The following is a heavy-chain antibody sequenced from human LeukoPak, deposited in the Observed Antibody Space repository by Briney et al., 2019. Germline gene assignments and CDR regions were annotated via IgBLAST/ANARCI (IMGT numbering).Heavy chain of an antibody. V-gene: IGHV3-23*01. D-gene: IGHD2-15*01. Sequence: GGSLRLSCAASGFNFSSYARSWVRHAPVRGLERVPAIRGSGGSTYSADSVKGRLTISRDNSKTTLYLQMNSIRAEETGVNYCAAGRSGWRGDFDYWGQGSLVTVSS. CDR2: IRGSGGST. CDR1: GFNFSSYA. J-gene: IGHJ4*02. CDR3: AAGRSGWRGDFDY.